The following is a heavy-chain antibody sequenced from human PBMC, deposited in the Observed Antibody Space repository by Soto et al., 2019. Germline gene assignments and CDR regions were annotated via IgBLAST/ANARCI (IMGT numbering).Heavy chain of an antibody. J-gene: IGHJ4*02. D-gene: IGHD3-22*01. CDR3: AKVLYYDSSGYPD. CDR1: GFTFSSYA. V-gene: IGHV3-23*01. Sequence: EVQLLESGGGLVQPGGSLRLSCAASGFTFSSYAMSWVRQAPGKGLEWVSAISGSGGSTYYADSVKGRFTISRDNSKNTLYLQMHSLRAEDTAVYYCAKVLYYDSSGYPDWGQGTLVTVSS. CDR2: ISGSGGST.